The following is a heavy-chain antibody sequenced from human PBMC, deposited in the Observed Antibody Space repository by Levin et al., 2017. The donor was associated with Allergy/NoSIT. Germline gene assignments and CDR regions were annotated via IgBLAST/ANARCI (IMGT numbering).Heavy chain of an antibody. D-gene: IGHD3-22*01. CDR2: ISGSGGST. J-gene: IGHJ4*02. CDR1: GFTFSSYA. V-gene: IGHV3-23*01. Sequence: GESLKISCAASGFTFSSYAMSWVRQAPGKGLEWVSAISGSGGSTYYADSVKGRFTISRDNSKNTLYLQMISLRAEDTAVYYCARTTMIVDENDYWGQGTLVTVSS. CDR3: ARTTMIVDENDY.